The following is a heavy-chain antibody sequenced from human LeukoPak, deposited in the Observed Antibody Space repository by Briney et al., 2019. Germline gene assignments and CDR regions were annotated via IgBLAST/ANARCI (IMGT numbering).Heavy chain of an antibody. Sequence: GGSLRLSCAASGFTVSSNCMSWVRQAPGKGLEWVSVIYSGVTTYYADSVKGRFTISRDNSKNTLYLQMNSLRAEDTAVYYCAKESTVTPGNVNWFDTWGQGTLVTVSS. J-gene: IGHJ5*02. CDR1: GFTVSSNC. CDR2: IYSGVTT. D-gene: IGHD4-17*01. CDR3: AKESTVTPGNVNWFDT. V-gene: IGHV3-53*01.